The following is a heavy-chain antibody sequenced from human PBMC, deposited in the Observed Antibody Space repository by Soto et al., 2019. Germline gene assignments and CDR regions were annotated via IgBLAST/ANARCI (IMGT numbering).Heavy chain of an antibody. CDR2: IYYSGST. D-gene: IGHD6-19*01. CDR1: GGSISSSSYY. J-gene: IGHJ1*01. CDR3: ARTSPQFRIAVAGTEYFQH. Sequence: QLQLQESGPGLVKPSETLSLTCTVSGGSISSSSYYWGWIRQPPGKGLEWIGSIYYSGSTYYNPSRKSRVTISVDTSKNQFSLTLSSVTAADTAVYYCARTSPQFRIAVAGTEYFQHWGQGTLVTVSS. V-gene: IGHV4-39*01.